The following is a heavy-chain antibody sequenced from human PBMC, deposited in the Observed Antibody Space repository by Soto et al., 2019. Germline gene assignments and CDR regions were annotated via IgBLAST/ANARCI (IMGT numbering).Heavy chain of an antibody. CDR3: ASITGTTGFDI. D-gene: IGHD3-10*01. CDR1: GFSFSSSG. J-gene: IGHJ3*02. V-gene: IGHV3-33*03. Sequence: QVQLVESGGGVVQPGRSLRLSCLASGFSFSSSGMHWIRQPPGKGLEWLALIWYDGSNQIYLDSVKDRFTIFRDNSKNTLYLEMNSLRAEDTAVYYCASITGTTGFDIWGQGTMVTVSS. CDR2: IWYDGSNQ.